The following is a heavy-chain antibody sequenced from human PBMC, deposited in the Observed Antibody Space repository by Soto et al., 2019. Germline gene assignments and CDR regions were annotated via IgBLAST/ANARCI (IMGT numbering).Heavy chain of an antibody. J-gene: IGHJ6*02. D-gene: IGHD6-13*01. CDR1: GFTFSSYA. CDR2: ISYDGSNK. CDR3: ARGDSSSWFYYYYYGMDV. Sequence: GGSLRLSCAASGFTFSSYAMHWVRQAPGKGLEWVAVISYDGSNKYYADSVKGRFTISRDNSKNTLYLQMNSLRAEDTAVYYCARGDSSSWFYYYYYGMDVWGQGTTVTVSS. V-gene: IGHV3-30-3*01.